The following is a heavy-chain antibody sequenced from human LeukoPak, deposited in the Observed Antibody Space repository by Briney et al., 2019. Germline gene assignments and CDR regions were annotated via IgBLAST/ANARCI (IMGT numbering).Heavy chain of an antibody. V-gene: IGHV3-30*18. CDR3: AKDSRIAVAGTLRAFDI. Sequence: GGSLRLSCAASGFTFSSYGIHWVRQAPGKGLEWVAAISYDGSNKFYADSVKGRFTISRDNSKNTLYLQMNSLRAEDTAVYYCAKDSRIAVAGTLRAFDIWGQGTMVTVSS. D-gene: IGHD6-19*01. CDR1: GFTFSSYG. CDR2: ISYDGSNK. J-gene: IGHJ3*02.